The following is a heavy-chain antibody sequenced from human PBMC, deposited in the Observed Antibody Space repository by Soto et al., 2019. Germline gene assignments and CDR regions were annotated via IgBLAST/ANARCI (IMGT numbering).Heavy chain of an antibody. V-gene: IGHV4-4*02. CDR3: EGVVVATYNSKFDP. Sequence: QVQLQESGPGLVKPSGTLSLTCGVSRDSISSSNWWTWVRQPPGKGLERIGEIYHNGSTNYNPSPKERATIAVYTAKKQFARKLSSVDAADTAVYYYEGVVVATYNSKFDPWGQGTLVTVSS. CDR2: IYHNGST. J-gene: IGHJ5*02. CDR1: RDSISSSNW. D-gene: IGHD1-1*01.